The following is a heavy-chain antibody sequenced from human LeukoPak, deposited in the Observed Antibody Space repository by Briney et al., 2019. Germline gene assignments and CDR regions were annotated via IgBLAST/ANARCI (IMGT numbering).Heavy chain of an antibody. CDR2: IYTSGST. CDR1: GGSISSGSYY. J-gene: IGHJ4*02. V-gene: IGHV4-61*02. CDR3: ARDRVASSVLFDY. D-gene: IGHD6-6*01. Sequence: PSQTLSLTCTVSGGSISSGSYYWSWIRQPAGKGLEWIGRIYTSGSTNYNPSLKSRVTISVDTSKNQFSLKLSSVTAADTAVYYCARDRVASSVLFDYWGQGTLVTVSS.